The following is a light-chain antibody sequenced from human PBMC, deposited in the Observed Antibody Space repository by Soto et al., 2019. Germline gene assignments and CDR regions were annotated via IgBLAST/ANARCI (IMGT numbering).Light chain of an antibody. CDR2: AAS. CDR1: QGISNY. CDR3: QKYNSAPRLT. V-gene: IGKV1-27*01. Sequence: DIQMTQSPSSLSASVGDRVTITCRASQGISNYLAWYQQKPGKVPKLLIYAASTLQSGVPSRFSGSGSGTDFTLTISSLQPEDVAPYYCQKYNSAPRLTFGPGTKVDIK. J-gene: IGKJ3*01.